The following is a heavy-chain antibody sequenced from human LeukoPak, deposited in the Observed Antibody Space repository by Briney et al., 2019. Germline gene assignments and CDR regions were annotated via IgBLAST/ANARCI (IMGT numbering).Heavy chain of an antibody. V-gene: IGHV4-34*01. D-gene: IGHD3-10*01. CDR3: ARHVTFYYGSGSYSFDS. CDR1: GGSISSFY. J-gene: IGHJ4*02. Sequence: SETLSLTCTVSGGSISSFYWSWIRQPPGKGLEWIAEINHSGSSNYNPSLKSRVTISVDTSKNQFSLKLSSVTAADTAVYYCARHVTFYYGSGSYSFDSWGQGTLVTVSS. CDR2: INHSGSS.